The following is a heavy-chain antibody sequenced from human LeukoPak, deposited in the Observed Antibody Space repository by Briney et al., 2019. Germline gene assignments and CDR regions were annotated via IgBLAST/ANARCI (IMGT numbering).Heavy chain of an antibody. Sequence: GGSLRLSCAASGFTFDDYGMSWVRQAPGKGLEWVSGINWNGGSTGYADSVKGRFTISRDNAKNSLYLQMNSLRAEDTALYYCARVGGYDSSGYPERLDYWGQGTLVTVSS. D-gene: IGHD3-22*01. V-gene: IGHV3-20*04. J-gene: IGHJ4*02. CDR2: INWNGGST. CDR1: GFTFDDYG. CDR3: ARVGGYDSSGYPERLDY.